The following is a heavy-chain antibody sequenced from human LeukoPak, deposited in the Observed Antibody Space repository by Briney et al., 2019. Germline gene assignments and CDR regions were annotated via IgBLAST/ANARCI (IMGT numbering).Heavy chain of an antibody. J-gene: IGHJ4*02. V-gene: IGHV4-30-4*01. Sequence: SQTLSLTCTVSGGSISSGDYYWSWIRQPPGKGLEWIGYIYYSGSTYYNPSLKSRVTISVDTSKNQFSLKLSSVTAADTAVYYCARGLSFGSGNYDILTGYYSIYYFDYWGQGTLVTVSS. CDR2: IYYSGST. D-gene: IGHD3-9*01. CDR3: ARGLSFGSGNYDILTGYYSIYYFDY. CDR1: GGSISSGDYY.